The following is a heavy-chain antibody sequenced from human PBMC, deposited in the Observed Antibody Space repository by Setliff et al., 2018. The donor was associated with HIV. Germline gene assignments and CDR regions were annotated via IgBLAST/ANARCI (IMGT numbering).Heavy chain of an antibody. CDR1: GFTFSGYH. CDR2: ISTTRAI. D-gene: IGHD3-16*01. CDR3: TKEWGPSAQPINWFDP. J-gene: IGHJ5*02. V-gene: IGHV3-48*01. Sequence: LRLSCAASGFTFSGYHMNWVRQAPGKGLEWVSYISTTRAIWYADSVKGRFTISRDNAKNSLYLQMTSLRAEDTAVYYCTKEWGPSAQPINWFDPWGQGTQVTVSS.